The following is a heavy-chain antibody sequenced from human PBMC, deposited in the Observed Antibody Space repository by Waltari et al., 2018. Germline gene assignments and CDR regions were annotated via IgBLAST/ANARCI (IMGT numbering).Heavy chain of an antibody. CDR3: ARIGGGLVVRGVGS. V-gene: IGHV1-69*01. CDR2: SIPSFGTA. D-gene: IGHD3-10*01. J-gene: IGHJ5*02. Sequence: QVQLVQSGAEVKKPGSSVKVSCKASGGTFSSYAISWVRQAPGQGLEWMGGSIPSFGTANYAQKFQGRVTITADESTSTAYMELSSLRSEDTAVYYCARIGGGLVVRGVGSWGQGTLVTVSS. CDR1: GGTFSSYA.